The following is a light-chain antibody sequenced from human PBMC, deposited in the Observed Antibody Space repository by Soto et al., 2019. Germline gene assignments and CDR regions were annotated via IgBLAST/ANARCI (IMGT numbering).Light chain of an antibody. Sequence: EIVLTQSPGTLSFSPGERATLSCRASQSVSSSYLAWYQQQPGQAPRLLIYGASSRATGIPDRFSGSGSGTDFTLTIRRLEPEDFAVYYCQQYGSSPPNFGGGTKVDIK. CDR3: QQYGSSPPN. J-gene: IGKJ4*01. CDR1: QSVSSSY. V-gene: IGKV3-20*01. CDR2: GAS.